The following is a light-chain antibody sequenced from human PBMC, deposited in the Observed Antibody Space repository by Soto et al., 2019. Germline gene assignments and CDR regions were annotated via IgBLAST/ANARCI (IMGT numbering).Light chain of an antibody. V-gene: IGKV3-20*01. CDR2: GAT. CDR3: QQYVTSPAIT. J-gene: IGKJ5*01. Sequence: EIVLTQSPGALSSSPGERATLSCWASESVGDYLAWYQQKPGQAPRLLIYGATKRTSGTPSRFSGTGSETAFALAIRRLEHGDFAVYYCQQYVTSPAITFGQGTRLEIK. CDR1: ESVGDY.